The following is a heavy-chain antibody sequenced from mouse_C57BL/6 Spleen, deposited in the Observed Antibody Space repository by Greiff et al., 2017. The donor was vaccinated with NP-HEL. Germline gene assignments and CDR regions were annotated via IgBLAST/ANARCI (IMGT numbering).Heavy chain of an antibody. CDR3: ARSATTVGYFDY. CDR2: IYPGSGNT. V-gene: IGHV1-66*01. Sequence: VQLQQSGPELVKPGASVKISCKASGYSFTSYYIHWVKQRPGQGLEWIGWIYPGSGNTKYNEKFKGKATLTADTSSSTAYMQLSSLTSEDSAVYYCARSATTVGYFDYWGQGTTLTVSS. CDR1: GYSFTSYY. J-gene: IGHJ2*01. D-gene: IGHD1-1*01.